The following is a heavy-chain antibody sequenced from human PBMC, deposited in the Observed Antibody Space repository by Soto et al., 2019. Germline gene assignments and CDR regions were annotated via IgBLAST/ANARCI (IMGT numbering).Heavy chain of an antibody. CDR2: IKSKTDGGTT. D-gene: IGHD2-2*01. Sequence: EVQLVASGGGLVKPGGSLRLSCAASGFTFSHAWMNWVLQAPGKGLEWGGRIKSKTDGGTTDYAAPVKGRFTISRDDSKNTLYLQMNSLKTEDTAVYYCTTEMPYYYYGMDVWGQGTTVTVSS. J-gene: IGHJ6*02. V-gene: IGHV3-15*07. CDR1: GFTFSHAW. CDR3: TTEMPYYYYGMDV.